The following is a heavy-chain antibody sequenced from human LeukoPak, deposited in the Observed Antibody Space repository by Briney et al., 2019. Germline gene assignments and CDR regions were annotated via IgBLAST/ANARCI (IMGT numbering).Heavy chain of an antibody. V-gene: IGHV4-34*01. CDR2: INHSGST. CDR3: ARPVSGDGYNTKYYFDY. Sequence: SETLSLTCAVYGGSFSGYYWSWIRQPPGKGLEWIGEINHSGSTNYNPSLKSRVTISVDTSKNQFSLKLSSVTAADTAVYYCARPVSGDGYNTKYYFDYWGQGTLVTVSS. D-gene: IGHD5-24*01. CDR1: GGSFSGYY. J-gene: IGHJ4*02.